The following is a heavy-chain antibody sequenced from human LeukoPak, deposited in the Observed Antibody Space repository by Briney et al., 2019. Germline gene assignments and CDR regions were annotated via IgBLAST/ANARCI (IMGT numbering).Heavy chain of an antibody. CDR1: GFTVSSNY. V-gene: IGHV3-53*01. J-gene: IGHJ4*02. CDR3: ARDKLVGPSIFDY. CDR2: IYSGGST. D-gene: IGHD1-26*01. Sequence: GGSLRLSCAASGFTVSSNYMSWVRQAPGKGLEWVSVIYSGGSTYYADSVKGRFTISRDNSKNTLYLQMNSLRAEDTAVYYCARDKLVGPSIFDYWGQGTLVTVSS.